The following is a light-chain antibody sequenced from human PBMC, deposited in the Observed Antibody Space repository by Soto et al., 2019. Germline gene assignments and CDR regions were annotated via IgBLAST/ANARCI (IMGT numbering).Light chain of an antibody. J-gene: IGKJ5*01. Sequence: EIWMTQSPATLSVSPGERATLSCRASQSVSSQFAWYQQKSGQAPRLLIYDASKRATGIPARFSGSGSGTEFTLTISSLKSADFAVYYCQQYNNWHLITFGQGTRLEIK. CDR2: DAS. CDR1: QSVSSQ. V-gene: IGKV3D-15*01. CDR3: QQYNNWHLIT.